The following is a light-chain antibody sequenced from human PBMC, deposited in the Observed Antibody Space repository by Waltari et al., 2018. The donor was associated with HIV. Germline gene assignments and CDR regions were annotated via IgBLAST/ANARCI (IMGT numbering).Light chain of an antibody. J-gene: IGLJ2*01. CDR1: SSNIGANF. V-gene: IGLV1-47*01. CDR2: RND. Sequence: QSQLTQPPSISGAPGQRVAISCSGTSSNIGANFVYWYQQFPGMAPRLLIYRNDPRPSGIPDRVSSSKSGTSASLAISGLRAEDEADYYCATWDDRLSAWLFGGGTKLTVL. CDR3: ATWDDRLSAWL.